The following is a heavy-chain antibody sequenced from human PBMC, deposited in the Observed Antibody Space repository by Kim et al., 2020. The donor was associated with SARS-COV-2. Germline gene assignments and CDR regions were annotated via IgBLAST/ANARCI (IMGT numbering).Heavy chain of an antibody. D-gene: IGHD2-15*01. CDR3: AKDLPYCSGGSCYAGYFDY. J-gene: IGHJ4*02. Sequence: GGSLRLSCAASGFTFSSYGMHWVRQAPGKGLEWVAVISYDGSNKYYADSVKGRFTISRDNSKNTLYLQMNSLRAEDTAVYYCAKDLPYCSGGSCYAGYFDYWGQGTLVTVSS. CDR1: GFTFSSYG. CDR2: ISYDGSNK. V-gene: IGHV3-30*18.